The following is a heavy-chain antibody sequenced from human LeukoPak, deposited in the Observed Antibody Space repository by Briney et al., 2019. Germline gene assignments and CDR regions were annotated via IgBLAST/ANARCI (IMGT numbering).Heavy chain of an antibody. CDR2: IGDSGVST. V-gene: IGHV3-23*01. J-gene: IGHJ4*02. Sequence: PGGSLRLSCAASGFTFSDYTLSWVRQAPGKGLEWVSTIGDSGVSTFYADSVKGRFTISRDNSKNTLYLQMNSLRAEDTAVYYCAKTEYSSSSGFDYWGQGTLVTVSS. D-gene: IGHD6-6*01. CDR1: GFTFSDYT. CDR3: AKTEYSSSSGFDY.